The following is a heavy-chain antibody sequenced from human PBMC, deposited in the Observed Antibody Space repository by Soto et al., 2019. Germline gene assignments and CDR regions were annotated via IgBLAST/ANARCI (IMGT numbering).Heavy chain of an antibody. Sequence: LRRSCAASGFAFSTYAMTWARQAPGKGLEWVSVISGSGGSSYYADSVKGRFTISRDNSKNTLFLQMNGLRAEDTAVYYCAKVTKRAAAGRYEYYKYGMDVWGQGTTVTVSS. CDR1: GFAFSTYA. V-gene: IGHV3-23*01. CDR3: AKVTKRAAAGRYEYYKYGMDV. CDR2: ISGSGGSS. J-gene: IGHJ6*02. D-gene: IGHD6-13*01.